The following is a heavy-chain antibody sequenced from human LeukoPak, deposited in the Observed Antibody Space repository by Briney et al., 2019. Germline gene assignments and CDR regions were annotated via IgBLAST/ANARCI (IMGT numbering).Heavy chain of an antibody. D-gene: IGHD4-23*01. Sequence: TLSLTCTVSGDSISSGDYYWSWIRQPPGKALEWLGLIDWDDDKFYSTSLKTRLTISKDTSRNQVVLTMTNMDPVDTATYYCARIQAYGGNSEGYYFNYWGQGTLVTVSS. CDR2: IDWDDDK. CDR1: GDSISSGDYY. J-gene: IGHJ4*02. CDR3: ARIQAYGGNSEGYYFNY. V-gene: IGHV2-70*18.